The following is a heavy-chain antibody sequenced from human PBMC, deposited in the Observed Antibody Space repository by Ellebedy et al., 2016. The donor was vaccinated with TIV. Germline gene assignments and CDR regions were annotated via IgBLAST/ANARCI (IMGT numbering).Heavy chain of an antibody. J-gene: IGHJ4*02. D-gene: IGHD3-22*01. CDR1: GFTFSSYG. V-gene: IGHV3-30*18. CDR3: AKGANYYDSSIDF. Sequence: GGSLRLSCAASGFTFSSYGMHWVRQAPGKGLDWVSFMSSDGRNQYYADSVKGRFTISRDNSKKTLYLQMNSLRAEDTAVYYCAKGANYYDSSIDFWGLGTLVTVSS. CDR2: MSSDGRNQ.